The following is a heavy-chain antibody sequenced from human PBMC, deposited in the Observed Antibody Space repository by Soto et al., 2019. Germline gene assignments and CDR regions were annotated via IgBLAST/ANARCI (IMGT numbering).Heavy chain of an antibody. D-gene: IGHD3-22*01. CDR3: ARDRYYDSSGYYPNYYYYYGMDV. CDR2: ISYDGSNK. CDR1: GFTFSSYG. J-gene: IGHJ6*02. Sequence: GGALRLSCAASGFTFSSYGMHWVRQAPGKGLEWVAVISYDGSNKYYADSVKGRFTISRDNSKNTLYLQMNSLRAEDTAVYYCARDRYYDSSGYYPNYYYYYGMDVWGQGTTVTVSS. V-gene: IGHV3-30*03.